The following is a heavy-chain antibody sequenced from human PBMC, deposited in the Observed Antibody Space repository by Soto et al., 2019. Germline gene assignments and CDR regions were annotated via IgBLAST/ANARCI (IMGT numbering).Heavy chain of an antibody. CDR3: ARGGPYYDFLSGRGQWDG. CDR1: GGTFSSYA. D-gene: IGHD3-3*01. CDR2: IIPIFGTA. Sequence: QVQLVQSGAEVKKPGSSVKVSCKASGGTFSSYAISWVRQAPGQGLEWMGGIIPIFGTANYAQKFQGRVTITADKSTSTAYMELSSLRSEDTAVYYCARGGPYYDFLSGRGQWDGWGQGTTVTVSS. V-gene: IGHV1-69*06. J-gene: IGHJ6*02.